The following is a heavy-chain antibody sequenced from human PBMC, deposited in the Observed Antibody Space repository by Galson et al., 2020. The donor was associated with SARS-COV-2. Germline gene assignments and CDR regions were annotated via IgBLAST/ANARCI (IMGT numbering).Heavy chain of an antibody. D-gene: IGHD1-26*01. Sequence: GGSLRLSCAASGFTFSSYAMHWVRQAPGKGLEWGAVISYDGSNKYYADSVKGRFTISRDNSKNTLYLQMNSLRAEDTAVYYCARPISGSYFSSFDYWGQGTLVTVSS. CDR1: GFTFSSYA. V-gene: IGHV3-30*04. J-gene: IGHJ4*02. CDR2: ISYDGSNK. CDR3: ARPISGSYFSSFDY.